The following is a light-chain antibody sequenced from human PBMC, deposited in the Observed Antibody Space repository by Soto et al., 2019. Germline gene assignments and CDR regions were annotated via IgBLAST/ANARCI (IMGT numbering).Light chain of an antibody. J-gene: IGKJ1*01. Sequence: DIQMNKSPSSPSAYKGDRGTITCRASQTISGYLNWYQQKPGKAPKLLIYAASSLQSGVPSRFSGSGSGTEFSLTISSLQPEDSATYFCLQHNSYPRTFGQVTKVDI. CDR3: LQHNSYPRT. CDR2: AAS. V-gene: IGKV1-17*01. CDR1: QTISGY.